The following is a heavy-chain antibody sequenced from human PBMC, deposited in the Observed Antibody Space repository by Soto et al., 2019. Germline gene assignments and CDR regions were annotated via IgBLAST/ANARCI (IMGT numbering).Heavy chain of an antibody. D-gene: IGHD6-6*01. CDR3: ARDYSSSSNYYYYYGMDV. V-gene: IGHV4-61*01. Sequence: QVQLQESGPGLVKPSETLSLTCTVSGCSVSSGSYFWSWIRQHPGKGLEWIGYIYYSGSTNYNPSLNSRVTISVDTSHNQFSLKLSSVSAADTAVYYCARDYSSSSNYYYYYGMDVWGQGTKVTVSS. CDR2: IYYSGST. J-gene: IGHJ6*02. CDR1: GCSVSSGSYF.